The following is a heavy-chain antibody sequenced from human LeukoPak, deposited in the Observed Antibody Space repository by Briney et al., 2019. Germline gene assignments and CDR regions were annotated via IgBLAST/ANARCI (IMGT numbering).Heavy chain of an antibody. J-gene: IGHJ6*02. V-gene: IGHV1-46*01. Sequence: ASVKVSCKASGYTFTSYYMHWVRQAPGQGLEWMGIINPSGGSISYAQKFQGRVTMTRDTSTSTVYMELSSLRSEDTAVYYCARDNLVVAATLHYYYGMDVWGQGTTVTVSS. CDR2: INPSGGSI. CDR1: GYTFTSYY. D-gene: IGHD2-15*01. CDR3: ARDNLVVAATLHYYYGMDV.